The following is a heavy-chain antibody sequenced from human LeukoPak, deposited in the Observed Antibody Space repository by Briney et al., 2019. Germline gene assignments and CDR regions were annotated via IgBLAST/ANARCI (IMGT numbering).Heavy chain of an antibody. CDR3: AKDRSSLGYGDYVGGNFDY. J-gene: IGHJ4*02. D-gene: IGHD4-17*01. V-gene: IGHV3-23*01. CDR1: GFTFSSYA. Sequence: PTGVSLRLSCAASGFTFSSYAMSWVRQAPGKGLEWVSAISGSGGSTYYADSVEGRFTISRDNSKSTLYLQMNSLRAEDTAVYYCAKDRSSLGYGDYVGGNFDYWGQGTLVTVSS. CDR2: ISGSGGST.